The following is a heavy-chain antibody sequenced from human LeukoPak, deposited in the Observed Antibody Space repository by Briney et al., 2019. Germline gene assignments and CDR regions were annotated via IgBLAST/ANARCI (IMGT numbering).Heavy chain of an antibody. J-gene: IGHJ6*02. CDR1: GFTFNTYW. CDR2: ISGSGGST. Sequence: GGSLRLSCAASGFTFNTYWMSWVRQAPGKGLEWVSAISGSGGSTYYADSVKGRFTISRDNSKDTLYLQMNSLSAEDTAVYYCAKDLSPLYYYYGMDVWGQGTTVTVSS. CDR3: AKDLSPLYYYYGMDV. V-gene: IGHV3-23*01.